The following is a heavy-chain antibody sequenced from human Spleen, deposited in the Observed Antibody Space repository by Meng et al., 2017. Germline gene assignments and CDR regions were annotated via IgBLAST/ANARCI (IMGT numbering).Heavy chain of an antibody. CDR2: IYHSGGT. D-gene: IGHD3-10*01. CDR1: GGSFNRYY. J-gene: IGHJ5*02. CDR3: ARLPELLWFGELSFDP. Sequence: QGQLHHSGAGLLKPSETLSLTCALYGGSFNRYYWTWIRQPPGKGLEWIGEIYHSGGTDYNPSLKSRVTISVDTSKNQFSLKLSSVTAADTAVYYCARLPELLWFGELSFDPWGQGTLVTVSS. V-gene: IGHV4-34*01.